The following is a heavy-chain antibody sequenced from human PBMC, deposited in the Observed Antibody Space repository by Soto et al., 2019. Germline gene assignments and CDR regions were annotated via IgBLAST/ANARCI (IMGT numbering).Heavy chain of an antibody. Sequence: QVQLVQSGAEVKKPGSSVKVSCKASGGTFSSYAISWVRQAPGQGLEWMGGIIPIFGTANYAQKFQGRVTITADESTSTDYMERSSLRGEDTAVYYCARTVTKYYYYYGMDVWGQGTTVTVSS. CDR1: GGTFSSYA. J-gene: IGHJ6*02. CDR3: ARTVTKYYYYYGMDV. CDR2: IIPIFGTA. D-gene: IGHD4-4*01. V-gene: IGHV1-69*01.